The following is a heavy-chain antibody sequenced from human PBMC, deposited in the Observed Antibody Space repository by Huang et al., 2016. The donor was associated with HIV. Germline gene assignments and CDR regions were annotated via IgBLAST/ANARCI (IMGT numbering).Heavy chain of an antibody. CDR2: ITPIFDKT. Sequence: QVQLVQSGAEVKKPGSSVKVSCKASGVTFSSYVISWVRQAPGQGLEWMGGITPIFDKTNYGQKFQGRVTIIADESTRTAYMEMSSLRPEDTATYYCATGPRGSGSFNWGQGTLVIVSS. CDR1: GVTFSSYV. V-gene: IGHV1-69*01. D-gene: IGHD1-26*01. CDR3: ATGPRGSGSFN. J-gene: IGHJ4*02.